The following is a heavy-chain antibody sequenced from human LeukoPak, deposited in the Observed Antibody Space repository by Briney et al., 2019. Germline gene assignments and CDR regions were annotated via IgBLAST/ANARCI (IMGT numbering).Heavy chain of an antibody. Sequence: GASVKVSCKASGYTFTGYYMHWVRQAPGQGLEWMGWINPNSGGTNYAQKFQGRVTMTRDTSISTAYMELSRLRSDDTAVYYCARPNPPYSSSWYRRGWFDPWGQGTLVTVSS. CDR1: GYTFTGYY. CDR3: ARPNPPYSSSWYRRGWFDP. CDR2: INPNSGGT. D-gene: IGHD6-13*01. V-gene: IGHV1-2*02. J-gene: IGHJ5*02.